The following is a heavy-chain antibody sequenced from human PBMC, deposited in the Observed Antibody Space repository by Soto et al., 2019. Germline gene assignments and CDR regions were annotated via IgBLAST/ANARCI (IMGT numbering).Heavy chain of an antibody. CDR3: ARAEGGCSSTSCHSYGMDV. CDR1: GFTFSSYT. CDR2: ISSSSTYI. J-gene: IGHJ6*02. Sequence: RLSCAASGFTFSSYTMNWVRQAPGKGLEWVSSISSSSTYIYYADSVKGRFTISRDNAENSLYLQMDSLRAEDTALFYCARAEGGCSSTSCHSYGMDVWGQGTTVTVSS. D-gene: IGHD2-2*01. V-gene: IGHV3-21*06.